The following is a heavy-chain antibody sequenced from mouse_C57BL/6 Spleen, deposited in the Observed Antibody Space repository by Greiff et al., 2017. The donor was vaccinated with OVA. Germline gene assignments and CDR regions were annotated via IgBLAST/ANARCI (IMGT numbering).Heavy chain of an antibody. CDR1: GYTFTSYW. V-gene: IGHV1-52*01. J-gene: IGHJ3*01. D-gene: IGHD1-1*01. CDR3: ARGYYSSSRAWFAY. Sequence: VQLQQSGAELVRPGSSVKLSCKASGYTFTSYWMHWVKQRPIQGLEWIGNIDPSDSETHYNQKFKDKATLTVDKSSSTAYMQLSSLTSEDSAVYYCARGYYSSSRAWFAYWGQGTLVTVSA. CDR2: IDPSDSET.